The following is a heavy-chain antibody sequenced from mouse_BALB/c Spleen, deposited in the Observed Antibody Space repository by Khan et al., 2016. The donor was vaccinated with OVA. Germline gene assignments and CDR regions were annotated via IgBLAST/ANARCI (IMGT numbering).Heavy chain of an antibody. J-gene: IGHJ3*01. CDR1: GYTFTSYT. CDR2: INPSNGYT. CDR3: VRDGDYYRNDGWFAY. Sequence: QVQLKESGAELARPGASVKMSCKASGYTFTSYTIHWIKLRPGQGLEWIGYINPSNGYTNYNQKFKDKATLTADKSSTTAYMQLSSLTSEDSAVYTCVRDGDYYRNDGWFAYWGQGTLVTVSA. V-gene: IGHV1-4*01. D-gene: IGHD2-14*01.